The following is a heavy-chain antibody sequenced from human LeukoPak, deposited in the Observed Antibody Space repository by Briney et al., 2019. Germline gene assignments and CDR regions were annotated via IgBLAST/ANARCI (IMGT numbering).Heavy chain of an antibody. CDR1: GYTFDRYG. Sequence: ASVKVSCKGSGYTFDRYGVTWVRQAPGQGLEWMGWISTYSGDTIYAQKIQGRVTMTADTSTNTVYMDLRSLRSDDTAVYYCARGYGSGSYHTLNWGQGTLVTVSS. J-gene: IGHJ4*02. CDR3: ARGYGSGSYHTLN. CDR2: ISTYSGDT. V-gene: IGHV1-18*01. D-gene: IGHD3-10*01.